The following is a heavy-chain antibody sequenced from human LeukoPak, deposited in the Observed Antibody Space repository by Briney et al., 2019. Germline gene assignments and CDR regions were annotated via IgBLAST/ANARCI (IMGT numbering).Heavy chain of an antibody. CDR2: FRSKTDGGTI. CDR3: TTVVMGAPKDDY. V-gene: IGHV3-15*05. CDR1: GFTFSNAW. D-gene: IGHD1-26*01. J-gene: IGHJ4*02. Sequence: GGSLRLSCAASGFTFSNAWMSWVRQAPGKGLEWVGRFRSKTDGGTIDYAAPVKGRFTISRDDSRDTLYLQMNSLKTEDTAVYYCTTVVMGAPKDDYWGQGTLVTVSS.